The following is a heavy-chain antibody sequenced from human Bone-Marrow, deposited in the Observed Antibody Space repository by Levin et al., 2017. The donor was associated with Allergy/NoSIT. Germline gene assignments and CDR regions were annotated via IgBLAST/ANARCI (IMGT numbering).Heavy chain of an antibody. CDR2: INPNSGGT. CDR1: GYTFTGYY. Sequence: GESLKISCKASGYTFTGYYMHWVRQAPGQGLEWMGWINPNSGGTNYAQKFQGRVTMTRDTSISTAYMELSRLRSDDTAVYYCARERRECGGDCRFDYWGQGTLVTVSS. J-gene: IGHJ4*02. V-gene: IGHV1-2*02. D-gene: IGHD2-21*02. CDR3: ARERRECGGDCRFDY.